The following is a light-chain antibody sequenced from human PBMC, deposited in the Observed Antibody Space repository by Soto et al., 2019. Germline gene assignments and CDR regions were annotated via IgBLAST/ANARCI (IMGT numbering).Light chain of an antibody. CDR2: GSS. CDR3: QSYDSSLSGSV. Sequence: QPVLTQPPSVSGAPGQRVTISCTGSNSNIGAGYDVHWYQQLPGTAPKLLIYGSSNRPSGVPDRFSGSKSGTSASLAITGLQDEDEADYYCQSYDSSLSGSVFGGGTKLTVL. J-gene: IGLJ3*02. CDR1: NSNIGAGYD. V-gene: IGLV1-40*01.